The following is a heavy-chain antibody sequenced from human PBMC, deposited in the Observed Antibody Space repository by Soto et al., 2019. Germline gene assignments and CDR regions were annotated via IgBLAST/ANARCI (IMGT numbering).Heavy chain of an antibody. CDR1: GYTFTSYY. Sequence: ASVKVSCKASGYTFTSYYMHWVRQAPRQGLEWMGIINPSGGSTSYAQKFQGRVTMTRDTSTSTVYMELSSLRSEDTAVYYCARAGYCTNGVCYKLVDYWGQGTLVTVSS. CDR3: ARAGYCTNGVCYKLVDY. V-gene: IGHV1-46*03. J-gene: IGHJ4*02. CDR2: INPSGGST. D-gene: IGHD2-8*01.